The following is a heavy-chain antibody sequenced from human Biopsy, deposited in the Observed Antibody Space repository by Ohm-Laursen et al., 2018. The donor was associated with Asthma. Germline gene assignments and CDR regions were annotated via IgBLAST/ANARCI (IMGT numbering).Heavy chain of an antibody. D-gene: IGHD1-26*01. CDR1: GFTFSSYA. J-gene: IGHJ4*02. Sequence: RSLRLSCAASGFTFSSYAMHWVRQAPGKGLEWVAVISYDGSNKYYADSVKGRFTISRDNSKNTLYLQMNSLRAEDTAVYYCAKDVGWELPQYYFDYWGQGTLVTVSS. V-gene: IGHV3-30-3*01. CDR2: ISYDGSNK. CDR3: AKDVGWELPQYYFDY.